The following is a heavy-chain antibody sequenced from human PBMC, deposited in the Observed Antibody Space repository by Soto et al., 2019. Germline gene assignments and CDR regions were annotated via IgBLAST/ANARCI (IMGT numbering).Heavy chain of an antibody. J-gene: IGHJ5*02. Sequence: EVQLLDSGGCLVQPGGSLRLSCAASGFTFSSYAMTWVRQAPGKGLEWVSGISDDGGSTYYADSVKGRFIISRDNSKNTLYLQMNSMRAEDTALYYCAKRQSGGYNCFDPWGQGTLVPVSS. D-gene: IGHD6-19*01. CDR3: AKRQSGGYNCFDP. CDR2: ISDDGGST. CDR1: GFTFSSYA. V-gene: IGHV3-23*01.